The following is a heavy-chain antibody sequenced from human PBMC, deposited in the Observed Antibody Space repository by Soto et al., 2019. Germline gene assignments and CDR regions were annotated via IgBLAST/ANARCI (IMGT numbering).Heavy chain of an antibody. CDR3: AGGVTYYYGSGSYPEYYYYYYGMDV. CDR2: IIPIFGTA. D-gene: IGHD3-10*01. Sequence: SVKVSCKASGGTFSSYAISWVRQAPGQGLEWMGGIIPIFGTANYAQKFQGRVTITADESTSTAYMELSSLRSEDTAVYYCAGGVTYYYGSGSYPEYYYYYYGMDVWGQGTTVTVS. CDR1: GGTFSSYA. V-gene: IGHV1-69*13. J-gene: IGHJ6*02.